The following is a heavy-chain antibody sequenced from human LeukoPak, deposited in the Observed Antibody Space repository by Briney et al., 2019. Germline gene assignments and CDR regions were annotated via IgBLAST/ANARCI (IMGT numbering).Heavy chain of an antibody. V-gene: IGHV3-7*01. CDR3: ARGGSHGY. J-gene: IGHJ4*02. Sequence: GGSLRLSCATSGLTFSSYWMSWVRQAPGKGLEWVANIKPDGSEKNYVDSVKGRFTISRDNAKSSLYLQMNSLRAEDTAVYYCARGGSHGYWGQGTLVTVSS. CDR2: IKPDGSEK. CDR1: GLTFSSYW. D-gene: IGHD1-26*01.